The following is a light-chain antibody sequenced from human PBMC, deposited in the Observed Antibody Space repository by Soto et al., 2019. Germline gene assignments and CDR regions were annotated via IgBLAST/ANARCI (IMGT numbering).Light chain of an antibody. CDR3: CAYAGSGTVV. V-gene: IGLV2-23*01. Sequence: ALTQPASVSGSPEQSITISCTGTRNDVGRYNLVSWCQQHPGKAPKVMIYEATKRPSGVSNRFSGSKSCNTASLTISGLQAEDEAEYYCCAYAGSGTVVFGGGTQLTVL. CDR2: EAT. J-gene: IGLJ3*02. CDR1: RNDVGRYNL.